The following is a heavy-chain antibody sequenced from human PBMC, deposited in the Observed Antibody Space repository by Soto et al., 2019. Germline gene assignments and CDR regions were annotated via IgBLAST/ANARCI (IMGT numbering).Heavy chain of an antibody. CDR3: ARGRHWFGP. V-gene: IGHV4-59*08. CDR1: GSSITSSY. CDR2: ISDRGDI. J-gene: IGHJ5*02. Sequence: SETQSLTCTVSGSSITSSYWNWFRQSPGKGLEWIGQISDRGDINYNPPLESRVAISTDTSKNQVSLTLTAVNAADTAVYFCARGRHWFGPWGQGTLVTGSS.